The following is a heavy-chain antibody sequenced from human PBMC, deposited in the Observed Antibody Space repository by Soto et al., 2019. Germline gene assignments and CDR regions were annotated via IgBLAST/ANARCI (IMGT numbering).Heavy chain of an antibody. V-gene: IGHV4-30-2*01. CDR1: GGSITIGGYC. CDR3: ARVWFGESSWFDP. J-gene: IGHJ5*02. D-gene: IGHD3-10*01. CDR2: ICHSGNT. Sequence: QLQLQESGSGLVKPSQTLSLTCTVSGGSITIGGYCWSWIRQPPGQGLEWIGYICHSGNTYYNPSLKSRVTTSLDRSKNQFSPTPSSVTAADTAVYYCARVWFGESSWFDPWGQGTLVTVSS.